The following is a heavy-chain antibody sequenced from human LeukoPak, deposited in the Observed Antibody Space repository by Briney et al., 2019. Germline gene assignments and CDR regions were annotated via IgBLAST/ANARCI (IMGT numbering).Heavy chain of an antibody. CDR1: GFTFSSYS. D-gene: IGHD6-19*01. Sequence: GGSLRLSCAASGFTFSSYSMNWVRQAPGKGLEWVSLIYSGGSTYYADSVKGRFTISRDNSKNTLYLQMNSLRPEDTAVYYCARGGKRALAGTRSPQYFQHWGQGTLVTVSS. V-gene: IGHV3-66*01. CDR2: IYSGGST. CDR3: ARGGKRALAGTRSPQYFQH. J-gene: IGHJ1*01.